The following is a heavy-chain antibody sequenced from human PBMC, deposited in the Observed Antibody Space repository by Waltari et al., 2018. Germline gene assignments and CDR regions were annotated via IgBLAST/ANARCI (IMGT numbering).Heavy chain of an antibody. J-gene: IGHJ4*02. D-gene: IGHD2-2*01. CDR3: VKDRVPAAIGGLPRGPLDY. Sequence: EVQLVESGGGLVQPGGSLRLSCSASGFTFSSYAMHWVRQAPGKGLEYVSAISSNGGSTYYADSVKGRFTISRDNSKNTLYLQMSSLRAEDTAVYYCVKDRVPAAIGGLPRGPLDYWGQGTLVTVSS. V-gene: IGHV3-64D*08. CDR2: ISSNGGST. CDR1: GFTFSSYA.